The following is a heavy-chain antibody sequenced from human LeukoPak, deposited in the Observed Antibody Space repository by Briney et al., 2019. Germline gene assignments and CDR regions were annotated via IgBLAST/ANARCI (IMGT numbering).Heavy chain of an antibody. V-gene: IGHV3-15*01. J-gene: IGHJ4*02. Sequence: GGSLRLSCAASGFTFSNAWMSWVRQAPGKGLEWVGRIKSKTDGGTTDYAAPVKGRFTISRDDSKNTLYLQMNSLKTEDTAVYYCTTVSGIAAPGVDYWGQGTLVTVSS. CDR1: GFTFSNAW. CDR2: IKSKTDGGTT. CDR3: TTVSGIAAPGVDY. D-gene: IGHD6-13*01.